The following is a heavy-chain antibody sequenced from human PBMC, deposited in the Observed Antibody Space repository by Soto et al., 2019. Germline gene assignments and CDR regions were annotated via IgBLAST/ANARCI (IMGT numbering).Heavy chain of an antibody. J-gene: IGHJ4*02. CDR3: ASGGASDIVATTYYYFDY. D-gene: IGHD5-12*01. V-gene: IGHV1-69*06. Sequence: XSGKLCWRALGYTLIGYGCSWLREAPGQGLEWMGGIIPIFGTANYAQKFQGRVTITADKSTSTAYMELSSLRSEDTAVYYCASGGASDIVATTYYYFDYWGQGTLVTVSS. CDR2: IIPIFGTA. CDR1: GYTLIGYG.